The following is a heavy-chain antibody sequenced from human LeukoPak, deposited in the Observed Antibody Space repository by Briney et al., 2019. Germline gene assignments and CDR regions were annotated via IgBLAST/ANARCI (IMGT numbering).Heavy chain of an antibody. J-gene: IGHJ4*02. Sequence: GGSLRLACAASGFTLSGYSMNWVRQAPGKGLEWVLHISISGTIYYADSVKGRFTISRDNAKNSLYLQMNSLRAEDTAVYYCSTAKFDYWGQGTLVTVSS. CDR3: STAKFDY. V-gene: IGHV3-48*01. CDR2: ISISGTI. CDR1: GFTLSGYS.